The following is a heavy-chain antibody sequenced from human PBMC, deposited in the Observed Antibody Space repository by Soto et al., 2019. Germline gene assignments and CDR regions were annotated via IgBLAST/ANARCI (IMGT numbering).Heavy chain of an antibody. CDR1: GGTFSSYA. V-gene: IGHV1-69*13. CDR3: VRDQCSGGSCYYYYYGMDV. J-gene: IGHJ6*02. Sequence: EASVKVSCKASGGTFSSYAISWARQDPGQGLEWMGGIIPIFGTANYAQKFQGRVTITADESTSTAYMELSSLRSEDTAVYYCVRDQCSGGSCYYYYYGMDVWGQGTTVTVSS. CDR2: IIPIFGTA. D-gene: IGHD2-15*01.